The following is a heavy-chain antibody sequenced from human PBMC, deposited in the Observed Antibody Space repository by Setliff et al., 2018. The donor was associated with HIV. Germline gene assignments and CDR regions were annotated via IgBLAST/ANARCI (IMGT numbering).Heavy chain of an antibody. CDR2: IWYDGSNK. Sequence: GGSLRLSCAASGFTFDDFGMTWVRQRPGKGLEWVAVIWYDGSNKYYADSVKGRFTISRDNSKNTLYLQMNSLRAEDTAVYYCITDRLPGGGTYYTGFLGYWGLGTLVTVS. J-gene: IGHJ4*02. CDR1: GFTFDDFG. CDR3: ITDRLPGGGTYYTGFLGY. V-gene: IGHV3-33*08. D-gene: IGHD1-26*01.